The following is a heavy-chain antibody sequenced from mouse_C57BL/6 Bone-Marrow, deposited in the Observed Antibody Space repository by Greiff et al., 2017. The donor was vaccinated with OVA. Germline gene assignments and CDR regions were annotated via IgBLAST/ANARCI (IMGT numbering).Heavy chain of an antibody. D-gene: IGHD2-3*01. J-gene: IGHJ4*01. CDR1: GYTFTSYW. CDR3: ARVRWVLLAVDY. V-gene: IGHV1-7*01. CDR2: INPSSGYT. Sequence: VKLMESGAELAKPWASVKLSCKASGYTFTSYWMHWVKQRHGQGLEWIGYINPSSGYTKYNQKFMHKATLTAEKSSCTAYMQLSSRTYDASAVYYCARVRWVLLAVDYWGRGTSVTVSA.